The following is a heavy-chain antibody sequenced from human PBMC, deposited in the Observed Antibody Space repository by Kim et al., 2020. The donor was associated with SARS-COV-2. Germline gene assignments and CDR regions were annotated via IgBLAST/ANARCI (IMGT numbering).Heavy chain of an antibody. Sequence: GGSLRLSCEASGFRFSNYWMSWVRQAPGKGLEWVANIRADESGEKYVDSVKGRFTIFRDNAKNSLYLQMSSLRAEDTAVYYCARWQYYSGFWGLDYWGQGTLVTVSS. V-gene: IGHV3-7*01. CDR3: ARWQYYSGFWGLDY. CDR2: IRADESGE. J-gene: IGHJ4*02. CDR1: GFRFSNYW. D-gene: IGHD5-12*01.